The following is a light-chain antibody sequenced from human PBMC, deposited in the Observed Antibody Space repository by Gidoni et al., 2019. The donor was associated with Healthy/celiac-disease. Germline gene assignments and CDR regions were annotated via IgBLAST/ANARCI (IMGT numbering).Light chain of an antibody. CDR2: EGS. CDR1: SSDVGSYNL. Sequence: QSALTQPASVSGSPGQSITISCTGTSSDVGSYNLVSEYQQHPGKAPKLMIYEGSKRPSGVSNRFSGSKSGNTASLTISGLQAEDEADYYCCSYAGSSTYVFGTGTKVTVL. V-gene: IGLV2-23*01. J-gene: IGLJ1*01. CDR3: CSYAGSSTYV.